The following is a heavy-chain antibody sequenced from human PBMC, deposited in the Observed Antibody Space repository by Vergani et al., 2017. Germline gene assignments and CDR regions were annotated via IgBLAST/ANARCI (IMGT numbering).Heavy chain of an antibody. CDR3: ARDYAGYCSSTSCYVGYYYYGMDV. CDR1: GGSISSSSYY. J-gene: IGHJ6*02. CDR2: IYYSGST. D-gene: IGHD2-2*01. Sequence: QLQLQESGPGLVKPSETLSLTCTVSGGSISSSSYYWGWIRQPPGKGLEWIGSIYYSGSTYYNPSLKSRVTISVDTSKNQFSLKLSSVTAADTSVYYCARDYAGYCSSTSCYVGYYYYGMDVWGQGTTVTVSS. V-gene: IGHV4-39*07.